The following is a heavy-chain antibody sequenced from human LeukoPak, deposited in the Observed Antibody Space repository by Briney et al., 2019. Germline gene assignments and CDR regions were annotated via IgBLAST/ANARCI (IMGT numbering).Heavy chain of an antibody. CDR3: AREESVGYFDY. J-gene: IGHJ4*02. D-gene: IGHD2/OR15-2a*01. CDR2: INPSGSNT. Sequence: ASVKVSCKASGFTFTNYYMHWVRQAPGQGLEWMGLINPSGSNTNYAQKFRGRVTMTRDTSATTVYMELSSLRSEDTAVYYCAREESVGYFDYGGQGTLVTVS. CDR1: GFTFTNYY. V-gene: IGHV1-46*01.